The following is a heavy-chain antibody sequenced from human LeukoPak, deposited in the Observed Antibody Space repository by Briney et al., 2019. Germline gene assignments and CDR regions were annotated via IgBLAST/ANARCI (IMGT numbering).Heavy chain of an antibody. CDR3: ARARTNYYYDSSGYYRDAFDI. CDR1: GFTFSSYE. D-gene: IGHD3-22*01. V-gene: IGHV3-48*03. J-gene: IGHJ3*02. CDR2: ISSSGSTI. Sequence: GGSLRLSCAASGFTFSSYEMNWVRQAPGKGLEWVSYISSSGSTIYYADSVKGRFTISRANAQNSMYLQMSSLRAEDTAVYSCARARTNYYYDSSGYYRDAFDIWGQGTMVTVSS.